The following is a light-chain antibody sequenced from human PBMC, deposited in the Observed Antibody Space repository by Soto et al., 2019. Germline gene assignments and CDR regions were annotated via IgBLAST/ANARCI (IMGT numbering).Light chain of an antibody. CDR1: SSDIGDYDY. V-gene: IGLV2-8*01. Sequence: QSALTQPPSASGSPGQSVTISCTGTSSDIGDYDYVSWYQHLPGKAPKLMIYEVARRPSGVPDRFSGSKSGNTASLTVSGLQAEDEADYYCSSYGGNNNVVFGGGTKLTVL. J-gene: IGLJ3*02. CDR2: EVA. CDR3: SSYGGNNNVV.